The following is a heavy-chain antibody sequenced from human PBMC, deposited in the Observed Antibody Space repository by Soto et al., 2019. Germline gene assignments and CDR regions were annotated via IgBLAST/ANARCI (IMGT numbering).Heavy chain of an antibody. V-gene: IGHV1-69*06. J-gene: IGHJ4*02. CDR2: IIPMYDSA. D-gene: IGHD1-26*01. Sequence: QVQLVQSGAELKKPGSSVNVSCAASGGTFKTYTINWVRQAPGHGLEWIGQIIPMYDSANYAQRFQGRVTISADTSTNIAYMELSGLRSEDTALYYCATWRTYSGSYCFDYWGQGTLVSVSS. CDR3: ATWRTYSGSYCFDY. CDR1: GGTFKTYT.